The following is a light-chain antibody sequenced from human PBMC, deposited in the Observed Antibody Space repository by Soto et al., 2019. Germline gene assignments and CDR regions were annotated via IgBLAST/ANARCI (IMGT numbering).Light chain of an antibody. CDR1: QGISSY. CDR2: AAS. J-gene: IGKJ2*01. CDR3: QQYYSYPYT. Sequence: AIRMTQSPSSFSESTGDRVTITCRASQGISSYLAWYQQKPGKAPKLLIYAASTLQSGVPSRFSGSGSGTDFTLTISCLEAEDFATYYCQQYYSYPYTFGQGSKREIK. V-gene: IGKV1-8*01.